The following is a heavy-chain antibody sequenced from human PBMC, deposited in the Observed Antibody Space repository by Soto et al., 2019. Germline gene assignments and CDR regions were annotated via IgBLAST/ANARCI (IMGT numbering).Heavy chain of an antibody. CDR1: RGAFGDYW. J-gene: IGHJ5*01. CDR2: INRDANDI. V-gene: IGHV3-74*01. CDR3: ARDVPANWFES. D-gene: IGHD2-2*01. Sequence: EVQLVESGGGLVQPGGSLRLSCEASRGAFGDYWMHWVRQAPGKGLVWVSRINRDANDIIYADSVKGRFTASRDNAKNMVSLQMNSLRVEDTAVYYCARDVPANWFESWGEGTMVTVS.